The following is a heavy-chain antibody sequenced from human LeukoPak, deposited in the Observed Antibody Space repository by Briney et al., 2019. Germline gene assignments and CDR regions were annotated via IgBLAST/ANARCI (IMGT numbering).Heavy chain of an antibody. V-gene: IGHV4-4*07. CDR2: LYTSGNT. D-gene: IGHD3-10*01. CDR3: ARGLHLDYYGSGRVGMDV. Sequence: SETLSLTCTVSGGSISSYYWSWIRQPAGKGLEWIGRLYTSGNTNYNPSLKSRVTMSVDTSMNQFSLKLSSVTAADTAVYYCARGLHLDYYGSGRVGMDVWGKGTTVTVSS. CDR1: GGSISSYY. J-gene: IGHJ6*03.